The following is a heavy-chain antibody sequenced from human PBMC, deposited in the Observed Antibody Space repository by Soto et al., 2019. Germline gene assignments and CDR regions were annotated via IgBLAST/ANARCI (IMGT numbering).Heavy chain of an antibody. CDR3: ARHLLLYYYDISGYYLRDAFDI. Sequence: PSETLSLTCTVSGGSISSSSYYWGWIRQPPGKGLEWIGSIYYSGSTYYNPSLKSRVTISVDTSKNQFSLKLSSVTAADTAVYYCARHLLLYYYDISGYYLRDAFDISGQGPLVTVPS. CDR2: IYYSGST. V-gene: IGHV4-39*01. J-gene: IGHJ3*02. D-gene: IGHD3-22*01. CDR1: GGSISSSSYY.